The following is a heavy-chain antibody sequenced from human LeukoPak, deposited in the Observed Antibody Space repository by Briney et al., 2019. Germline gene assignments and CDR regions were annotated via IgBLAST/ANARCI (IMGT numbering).Heavy chain of an antibody. Sequence: PGGSLRLSCAASGFTFSSYWMSWVRQAPGKGLEWVANIKQDGSEKYYVDSVKGRFTISRDNAKNSLYLQMNSLRAEDTAVYYCARDRGGPDYYYMDVWGKGTTVTISS. CDR1: GFTFSSYW. J-gene: IGHJ6*03. CDR3: ARDRGGPDYYYMDV. CDR2: IKQDGSEK. V-gene: IGHV3-7*01. D-gene: IGHD3-16*01.